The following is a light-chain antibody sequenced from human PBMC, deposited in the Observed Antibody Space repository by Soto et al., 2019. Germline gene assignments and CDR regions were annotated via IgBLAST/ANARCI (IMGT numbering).Light chain of an antibody. CDR1: SSDLATYNY. CDR3: SSYTDSSNYV. V-gene: IGLV2-14*01. Sequence: QSALTQPASVSGSPGQSITSSCTGTSSDLATYNYVSWYQQQPGKAPKLMIYQVTNRPSGVSNRFSGSRSGNTASLTISGLQAEDEADYYCSSYTDSSNYVFGTGTKVTVL. J-gene: IGLJ1*01. CDR2: QVT.